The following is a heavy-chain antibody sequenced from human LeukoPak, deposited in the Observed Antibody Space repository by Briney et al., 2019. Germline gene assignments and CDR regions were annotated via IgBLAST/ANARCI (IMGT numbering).Heavy chain of an antibody. J-gene: IGHJ4*02. Sequence: ASVKVSCKASGYTFTSYGISWVRQAPGQGLEWMGWISAYNGNTNYAQKLQGRVTMTTDTSTSTAYMELRSLRSADTAVYYCARDLGGGYCSGGSCLYYFDYWGQGTLVTVSS. V-gene: IGHV1-18*01. CDR3: ARDLGGGYCSGGSCLYYFDY. CDR2: ISAYNGNT. CDR1: GYTFTSYG. D-gene: IGHD2-15*01.